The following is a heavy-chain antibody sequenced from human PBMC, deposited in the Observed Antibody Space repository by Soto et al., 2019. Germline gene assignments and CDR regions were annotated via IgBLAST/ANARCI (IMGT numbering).Heavy chain of an antibody. J-gene: IGHJ3*01. CDR3: ARIGVGSRR. D-gene: IGHD1-26*01. CDR1: GYTFTNYY. Sequence: QVQLVQSGAEVKKPGASVKVSCKASGYTFTNYYIHWVRQAPGQGLEWMGSLAPISGSPNYAERFEGRLTISADAGTSTMYMELRSLKYDDTAVYYCARIGVGSRRWGQGTMVTVSS. CDR2: LAPISGSP. V-gene: IGHV1-46*01.